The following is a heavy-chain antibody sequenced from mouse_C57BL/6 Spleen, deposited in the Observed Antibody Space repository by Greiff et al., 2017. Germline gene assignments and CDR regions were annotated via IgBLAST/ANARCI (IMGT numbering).Heavy chain of an antibody. Sequence: EVQLQQSGAELVKPGASVKLSCTASGFNIKDYYMPWVKQRTEQGLEWIGRIDPEDGETKSAPKFQGKATITADTSSNTAYLQLSSLTSEDTAVYYCARGDDYGSSHYFDYWGQGTTLTVSA. CDR2: IDPEDGET. CDR3: ARGDDYGSSHYFDY. J-gene: IGHJ2*01. CDR1: GFNIKDYY. D-gene: IGHD1-1*01. V-gene: IGHV14-2*01.